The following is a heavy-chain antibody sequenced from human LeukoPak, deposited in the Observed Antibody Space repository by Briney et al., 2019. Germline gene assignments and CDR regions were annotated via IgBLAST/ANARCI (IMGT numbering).Heavy chain of an antibody. Sequence: PGGSLRLSCAASGFTFSSYSMNWVRQAPGKGLEWISYISSGSSTIYYADSVKGRFTISRDNAKNSLYLQMNSLRAEDTAVYYCARDGYSSGWSGYYYYMDVWGKGTTVTISS. D-gene: IGHD6-19*01. CDR2: ISSGSSTI. CDR3: ARDGYSSGWSGYYYYMDV. J-gene: IGHJ6*03. V-gene: IGHV3-48*01. CDR1: GFTFSSYS.